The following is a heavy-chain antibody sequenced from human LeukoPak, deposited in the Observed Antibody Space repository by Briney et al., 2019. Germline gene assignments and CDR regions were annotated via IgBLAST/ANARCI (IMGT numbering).Heavy chain of an antibody. CDR2: ISSNGGST. CDR1: RFTFSSYA. Sequence: GGSLRLSCAASRFTFSSYAMHWVRQAPGKGLEYVSAISSNGGSTYYANSVKGRFTISRDNSKNTLYLQMGSLRAEDMAVYYCARDFRYYDSSGYLYWGQGTLVTVSS. J-gene: IGHJ4*02. V-gene: IGHV3-64*01. D-gene: IGHD3-22*01. CDR3: ARDFRYYDSSGYLY.